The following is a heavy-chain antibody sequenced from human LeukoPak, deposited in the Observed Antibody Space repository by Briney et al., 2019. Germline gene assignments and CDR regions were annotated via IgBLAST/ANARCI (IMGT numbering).Heavy chain of an antibody. J-gene: IGHJ6*03. CDR3: TRVSKPGWFDYYYMDV. CDR2: ALSDGNDQ. Sequence: PGGSVSLYCAGSGFTHSSYPLSGARHAPGKGLEGVALALSDGNDQYHGDPVQGRLTVARDNPKSTLYLQLDNVRFEDTAGYYCTRVSKPGWFDYYYMDVWGKGTTVIVSS. D-gene: IGHD3-10*01. V-gene: IGHV3-30-3*01. CDR1: GFTHSSYP.